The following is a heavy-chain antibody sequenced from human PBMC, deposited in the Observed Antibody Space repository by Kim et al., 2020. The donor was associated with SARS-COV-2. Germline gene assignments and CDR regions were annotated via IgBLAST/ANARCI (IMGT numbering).Heavy chain of an antibody. D-gene: IGHD3-3*01. V-gene: IGHV6-1*01. CDR3: ARDSPSITIFGVVIDHWYFDL. Sequence: SQTLSLTCAISGDRVSSNSAAWNWIRQSPSGGLEWLGRTYYRSKWYNDYAVSVKSRITINPDTSKNQFSLQLNSVTPEDTAVYYCARDSPSITIFGVVIDHWYFDLWGRGTLVTVSS. CDR2: TYYRSKWYN. J-gene: IGHJ2*01. CDR1: GDRVSSNSAA.